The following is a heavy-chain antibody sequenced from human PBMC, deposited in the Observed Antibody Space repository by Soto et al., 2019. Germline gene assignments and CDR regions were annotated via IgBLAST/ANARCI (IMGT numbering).Heavy chain of an antibody. D-gene: IGHD3-3*01. CDR2: FDPEDGET. Sequence: ASVKVSCKVSGYTLTELSMHWVRQAPGKGLEWMGGFDPEDGETIYAQKFQGRVTMTEDTSTDTAYMELSSLRSEDTAVYYCATAILLGFLECLSCYFDYWGQGTLVTVSS. CDR1: GYTLTELS. CDR3: ATAILLGFLECLSCYFDY. J-gene: IGHJ4*02. V-gene: IGHV1-24*01.